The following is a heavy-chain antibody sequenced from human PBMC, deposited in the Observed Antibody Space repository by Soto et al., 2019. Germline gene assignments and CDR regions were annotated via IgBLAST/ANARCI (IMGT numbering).Heavy chain of an antibody. J-gene: IGHJ4*02. Sequence: QVHLVQSGAEVKKPGASVKVSCKASGYTFTGYYIHWVRQAPGQGLEWMGWINPNSGSTNYAQKFQGWVTMTRDTSTNTAYMELSSLTSDASAVYYCARGGPMVRGVIGNWGRGTLVTVSS. CDR3: ARGGPMVRGVIGN. CDR2: INPNSGST. D-gene: IGHD3-10*01. V-gene: IGHV1-2*04. CDR1: GYTFTGYY.